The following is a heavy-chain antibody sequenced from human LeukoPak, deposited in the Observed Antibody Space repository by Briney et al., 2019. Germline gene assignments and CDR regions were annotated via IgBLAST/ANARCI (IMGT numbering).Heavy chain of an antibody. CDR1: GFTFSSYG. CDR2: ISYDGSDI. CDR3: AKGLRGDLPTASDY. J-gene: IGHJ4*02. V-gene: IGHV3-30*18. Sequence: GGSLRLSCAASGFTFSSYGMHWVRQAPGKGLEWVALISYDGSDIYYADSVKVRFTISRDNSKNTLYLQTNSLRDEDTAVYYCAKGLRGDLPTASDYWGQGTLVTVSS. D-gene: IGHD3-16*01.